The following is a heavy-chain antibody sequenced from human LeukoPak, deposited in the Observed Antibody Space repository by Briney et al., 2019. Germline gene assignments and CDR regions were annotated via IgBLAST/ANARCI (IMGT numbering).Heavy chain of an antibody. V-gene: IGHV3-48*01. CDR1: GFTFSSYS. J-gene: IGHJ4*02. Sequence: QTGGSLRLSCAASGFTFSSYSMTWVRQAPGKGLEWVSYISSSSSTIYYADSVKGRFTISRDNAKNSLYLQMNSLRAEDTAVYYCARDGSYYDFWSGYQDDYWGQGTLVTVSS. CDR2: ISSSSSTI. D-gene: IGHD3-3*01. CDR3: ARDGSYYDFWSGYQDDY.